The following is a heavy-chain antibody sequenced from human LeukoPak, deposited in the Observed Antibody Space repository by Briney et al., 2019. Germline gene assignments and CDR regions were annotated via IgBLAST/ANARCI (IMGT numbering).Heavy chain of an antibody. Sequence: GGSLRLSCAASGFTFSSYGMHWVRQAPGKGLEWVAFIRYDGSNKYYADSVKGRFTISRDNSKNTLYLQMNSLRAEDTAVYYCAKERRELPYYFDYWGQGTLVTVSS. CDR1: GFTFSSYG. V-gene: IGHV3-30*02. CDR2: IRYDGSNK. D-gene: IGHD1-26*01. J-gene: IGHJ4*02. CDR3: AKERRELPYYFDY.